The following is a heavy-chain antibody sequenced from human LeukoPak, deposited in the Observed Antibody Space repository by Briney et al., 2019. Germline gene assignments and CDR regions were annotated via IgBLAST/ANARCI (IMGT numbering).Heavy chain of an antibody. V-gene: IGHV1-69*05. Sequence: SVKVSCKASGGTFSSYAISWVRQAPGQGLEWMGGIIPIFGTANYPKKFQGRVTITTDESTSTAYMELSSLRSEDTAVYYCARGSGSYGPFDYWGQGTLVTVSS. CDR2: IIPIFGTA. CDR1: GGTFSSYA. D-gene: IGHD1-26*01. J-gene: IGHJ4*02. CDR3: ARGSGSYGPFDY.